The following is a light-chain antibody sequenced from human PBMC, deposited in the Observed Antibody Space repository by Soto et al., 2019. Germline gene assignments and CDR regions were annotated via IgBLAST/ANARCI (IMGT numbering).Light chain of an antibody. CDR3: SSYAGKSTWV. V-gene: IGLV2-23*01. CDR2: DST. Sequence: QSALTQPASVSGSPGQSITLSCTGIRSGVETYNLVSWYQQYPGKVPKVIIYDSTKRPSGVSDRFSASKSANTSSLTISGLQTEDEADYYCSSYAGKSTWVFGGGTKLTVL. J-gene: IGLJ3*02. CDR1: RSGVETYNL.